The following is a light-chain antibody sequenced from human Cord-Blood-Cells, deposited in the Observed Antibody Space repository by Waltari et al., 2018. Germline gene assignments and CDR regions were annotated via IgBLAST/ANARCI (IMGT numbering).Light chain of an antibody. V-gene: IGKV3-15*01. CDR1: QRVSSN. CDR3: QQYNNWPPWT. Sequence: EIVTTQYPATLSVSPGERATLSCRARQRVSSNLAWYQQKPGQAPRLLLYGASTSATGIPARFSGSGSGTEFTLTISSLQSEDFAVYYCQQYNNWPPWTFGQGTKVEIK. CDR2: GAS. J-gene: IGKJ1*01.